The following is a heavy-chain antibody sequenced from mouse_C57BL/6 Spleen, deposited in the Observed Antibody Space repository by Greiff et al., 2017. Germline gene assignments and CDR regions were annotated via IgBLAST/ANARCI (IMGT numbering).Heavy chain of an antibody. CDR1: GYTFTDYY. CDR2: INPNNGGT. V-gene: IGHV1-26*01. Sequence: EVQLQQSGPELVKPGASVKISCKASGYTFTDYYMNWVKQSHGKSLEWIGDINPNNGGTSYNQKFKGKATLTVDKSSSTAYMELRSLTSEDSAVYYYASLLYFFDYWGQGTTLTVSS. J-gene: IGHJ2*01. CDR3: ASLLYFFDY. D-gene: IGHD2-10*01.